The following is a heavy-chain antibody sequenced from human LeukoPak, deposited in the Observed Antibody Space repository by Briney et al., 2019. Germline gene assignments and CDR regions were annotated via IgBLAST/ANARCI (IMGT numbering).Heavy chain of an antibody. Sequence: GASVKVSCKASGGTFSSYAISWVRQATGQGLEWMGWMNPNSGNTGYAQKFQGRVTMTRNTSISTAYMELSSLRSEDTAVYYCARGRFLETNWFDPWGQGTLVTVSS. V-gene: IGHV1-8*02. CDR2: MNPNSGNT. D-gene: IGHD3-3*01. J-gene: IGHJ5*02. CDR1: GGTFSSYA. CDR3: ARGRFLETNWFDP.